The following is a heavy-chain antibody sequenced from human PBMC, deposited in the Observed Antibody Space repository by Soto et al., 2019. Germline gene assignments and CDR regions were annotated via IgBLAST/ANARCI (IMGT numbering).Heavy chain of an antibody. CDR1: GYTFTGYY. V-gene: IGHV1-2*04. D-gene: IGHD4-17*01. Sequence: VSVEVCCNASGYTFTGYYMRWVRQAPGQGLEWMGWINPNSGGTNYAQKFQGWVTMTRDTSISTAYMELSRLRSDDTAVYYGARASTTVTTGVYVMNVWGKGTTVTVSS. J-gene: IGHJ6*04. CDR3: ARASTTVTTGVYVMNV. CDR2: INPNSGGT.